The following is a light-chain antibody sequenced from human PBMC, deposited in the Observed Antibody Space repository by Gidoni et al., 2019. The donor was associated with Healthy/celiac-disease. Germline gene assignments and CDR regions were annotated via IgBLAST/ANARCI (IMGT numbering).Light chain of an antibody. CDR1: QSVSSN. CDR2: GAS. CDR3: QQYNNWPLTWT. J-gene: IGKJ1*01. V-gene: IGKV3-15*01. Sequence: EIVMTQSPATLSVSPGERATLSCRASQSVSSNLAWYQQKPGQAPRLLIYGASTRATGIPARFTISSLQSEDFAVYYCQQYNNWPLTWTFGQGTKVEIK.